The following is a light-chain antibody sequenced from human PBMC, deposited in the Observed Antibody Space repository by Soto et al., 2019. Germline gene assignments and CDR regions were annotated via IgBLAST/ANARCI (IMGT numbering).Light chain of an antibody. CDR3: QQYNTDST. J-gene: IGKJ1*01. CDR1: QTISSW. V-gene: IGKV1-5*01. Sequence: DIQMTQSPSTLSGSVGDRVTITCRASQTISSWLAWYQQKPGRAPKLLIYAASIFESGVPSRFTGSGSGTDFTLTISSLQPDDFATYYCQQYNTDSTYGQGTKVDIK. CDR2: AAS.